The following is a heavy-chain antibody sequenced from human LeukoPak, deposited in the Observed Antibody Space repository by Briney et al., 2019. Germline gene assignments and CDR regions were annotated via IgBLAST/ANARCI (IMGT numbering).Heavy chain of an antibody. CDR3: AKAGALAVAGTIDY. J-gene: IGHJ4*02. D-gene: IGHD6-19*01. Sequence: PGGSLRLSCAASGFTFSSYAMHWVRQAPGKGLEWVAVISYDGSNKNYADSVKGRFTISRDNSKNTLYLQMNSLRAEDTAVYYCAKAGALAVAGTIDYWGQGTLVTVSS. V-gene: IGHV3-30-3*01. CDR2: ISYDGSNK. CDR1: GFTFSSYA.